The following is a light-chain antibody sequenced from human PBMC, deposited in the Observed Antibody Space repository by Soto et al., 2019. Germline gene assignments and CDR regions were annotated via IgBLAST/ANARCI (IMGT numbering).Light chain of an antibody. Sequence: QSVLTQPPSVSGSPGQSVAISCTGTSSDVGSYNRVSWYQQPPGTAPKLMIYDVSDRPSGVPDRFSGSKSGNTASLTISGLQAEDEADYYCSSYTNSSTYVFGTVTKVTVL. CDR1: SSDVGSYNR. J-gene: IGLJ1*01. CDR2: DVS. V-gene: IGLV2-18*02. CDR3: SSYTNSSTYV.